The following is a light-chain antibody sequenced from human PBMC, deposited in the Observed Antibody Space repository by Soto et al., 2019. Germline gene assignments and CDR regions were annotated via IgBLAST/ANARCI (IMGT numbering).Light chain of an antibody. J-gene: IGKJ5*01. CDR1: QSVSSD. CDR2: DAS. V-gene: IGKV3-15*01. CDR3: QQYNDWPPMT. Sequence: EILMTQSPATLSVSPGERATLSCRASQSVSSDLAWYQQKPGQAPRLLIYDASTRATGIPARFSGSGSGTEFTLTISSLQSEDFALYYCQQYNDWPPMTFGQGTRLEMK.